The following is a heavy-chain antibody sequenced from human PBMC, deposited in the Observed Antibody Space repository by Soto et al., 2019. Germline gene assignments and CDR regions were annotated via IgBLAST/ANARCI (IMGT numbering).Heavy chain of an antibody. CDR2: ISYDGSNK. D-gene: IGHD2-21*01. V-gene: IGHV3-30*18. J-gene: IGHJ6*02. CDR1: GFTFSSYG. Sequence: QVQLVESGGGVVQPGRSLRLSCAASGFTFSSYGMHWVRQAPGKGLEWVAIISYDGSNKYYADSVKGRFTISRDNSKNTLYLQMNSLRAEDTAVYYCAKGLSDSGNYGLDVWGQGTTVTVSS. CDR3: AKGLSDSGNYGLDV.